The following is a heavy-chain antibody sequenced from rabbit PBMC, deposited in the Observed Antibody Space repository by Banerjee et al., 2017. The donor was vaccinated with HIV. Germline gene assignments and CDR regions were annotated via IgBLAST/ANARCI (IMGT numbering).Heavy chain of an antibody. CDR1: GFSFSSSYW. J-gene: IGHJ4*01. CDR3: ARDLAGVTGWNFNL. Sequence: QEQLVESGGGLVQPEGSLTLTCKASGFSFSSSYWICWVRQAPGKGLEWIACIDTHSSGSTYYANWAQGRFTISRTSSTTVALQMTSLTAADTATYFCARDLAGVTGWNFNLWGPGTLVTVS. V-gene: IGHV1S45*01. D-gene: IGHD4-1*01. CDR2: IDTHSSGST.